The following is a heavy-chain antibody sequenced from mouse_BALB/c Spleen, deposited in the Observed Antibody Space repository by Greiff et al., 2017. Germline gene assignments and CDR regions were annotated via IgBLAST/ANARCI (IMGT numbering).Heavy chain of an antibody. CDR1: GFSLTSYG. V-gene: IGHV2-9*02. D-gene: IGHD1-1*01. J-gene: IGHJ3*01. Sequence: VKLQESGPGLVAPSQSLSITCTVSGFSLTSYGVHWVRQPPGKGLEWLGVIWAGGSTNYNSALMSRLSISKDNSKSQVFLKMNSLQTDDTAMYYCAREGYYGSKFAYWGQGTLVTVSA. CDR3: AREGYYGSKFAY. CDR2: IWAGGST.